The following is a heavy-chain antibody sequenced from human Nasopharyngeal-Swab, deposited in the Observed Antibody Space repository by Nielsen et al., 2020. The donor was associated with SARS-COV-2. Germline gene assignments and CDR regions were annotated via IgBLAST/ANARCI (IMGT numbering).Heavy chain of an antibody. Sequence: SETLSLTCTVSGGSISSSSYYWSWIRQPPGKGLEWIGYIYYSGSTNYNPSLKSRVTISVDTSKNQFSLKLSSVTAADTAVYYCARVVAVVAATWFDPWGQGTLVTVSS. J-gene: IGHJ5*02. V-gene: IGHV4-61*01. CDR1: GGSISSSSYY. CDR2: IYYSGST. CDR3: ARVVAVVAATWFDP. D-gene: IGHD2-15*01.